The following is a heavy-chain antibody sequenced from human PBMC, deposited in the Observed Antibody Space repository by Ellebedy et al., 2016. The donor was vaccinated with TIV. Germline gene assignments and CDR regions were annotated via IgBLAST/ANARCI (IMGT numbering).Heavy chain of an antibody. CDR1: GGSISSYY. Sequence: SETLSLXCTVSGGSISSYYWSWIRQPPGKGLEWIGYIYYSGSTNYNPSLKSRVTISVDTSKNQFSLKLSSVTAADTAVYYCARGPTMVRGTAFDIWGQGTMVTVSS. CDR3: ARGPTMVRGTAFDI. D-gene: IGHD3-10*01. J-gene: IGHJ3*02. V-gene: IGHV4-59*12. CDR2: IYYSGST.